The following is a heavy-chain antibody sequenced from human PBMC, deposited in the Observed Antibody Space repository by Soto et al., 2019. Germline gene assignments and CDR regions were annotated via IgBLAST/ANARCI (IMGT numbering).Heavy chain of an antibody. D-gene: IGHD6-13*01. CDR2: ISSSSSYI. V-gene: IGHV3-21*01. J-gene: IGHJ4*02. CDR3: ERDVAYSSSGGVVS. Sequence: GGSLRLSCAASGFTFSTYTMNWVRQAPGKGLEWVSCISSSSSYIYYADSVKGRFTISRDNAKNSLYLEMDSLRAEDTAVYYCERDVAYSSSGGVVSWGQGTLVTVSS. CDR1: GFTFSTYT.